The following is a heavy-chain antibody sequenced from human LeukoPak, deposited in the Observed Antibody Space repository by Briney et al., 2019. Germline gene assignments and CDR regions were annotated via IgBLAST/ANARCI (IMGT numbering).Heavy chain of an antibody. J-gene: IGHJ5*02. V-gene: IGHV1-8*01. CDR3: ARDYGGNSGWFDP. CDR2: MNPNSGNT. D-gene: IGHD4-23*01. CDR1: GYTFTSYD. Sequence: ASVKVSCKASGYTFTSYDINWVRQATGQGLGWVGWMNPNSGNTGYAQKFQGRVTMTSTPSISTAYMELSSLRSEDTAVYYCARDYGGNSGWFDPWGQGTLVTVSS.